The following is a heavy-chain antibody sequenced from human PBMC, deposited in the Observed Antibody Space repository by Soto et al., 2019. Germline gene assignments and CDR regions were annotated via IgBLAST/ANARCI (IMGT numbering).Heavy chain of an antibody. CDR1: GGSISSVY. Sequence: SATLSPTWPVSGGSISSVYWSWIRQPPGKGMVWIGYIYYSGSTYHNPSLKSRVTISVDTSKNHFSLKLSSVTAADTAAYYCARQVPAARPQFYYYYYGMDVWGQGTTVTVSS. CDR3: ARQVPAARPQFYYYYYGMDV. D-gene: IGHD6-6*01. CDR2: IYYSGST. J-gene: IGHJ6*02. V-gene: IGHV4-59*04.